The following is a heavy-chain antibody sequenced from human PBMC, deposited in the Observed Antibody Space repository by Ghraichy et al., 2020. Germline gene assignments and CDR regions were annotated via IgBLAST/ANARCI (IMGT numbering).Heavy chain of an antibody. CDR3: ARDGRLPAVDAFDI. Sequence: GGSLRLSCAASGFTFSSYWMSWVRQAPGKGLEWVANINHDGSEKYYVDSVKGRFTISRDNVQNSMYLQMNILRAEDTSVYYCARDGRLPAVDAFDIWGQGTKVTVSS. CDR1: GFTFSSYW. D-gene: IGHD1-26*01. J-gene: IGHJ3*02. V-gene: IGHV3-7*01. CDR2: INHDGSEK.